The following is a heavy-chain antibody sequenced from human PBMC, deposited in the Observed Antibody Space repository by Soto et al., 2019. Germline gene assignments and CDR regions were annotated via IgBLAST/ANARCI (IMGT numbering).Heavy chain of an antibody. Sequence: SETLSLTCAVSGVSISSGGFSWSWIRQPPGKGLEWIGYISHSANTYYNPSLKSRVTIFVDRSKNQFSLRLSSVTAADTAVYYCARWALPAAIPDYGDYDSWGQGTLITVSS. CDR3: ARWALPAAIPDYGDYDS. CDR1: GVSISSGGFS. V-gene: IGHV4-30-2*01. D-gene: IGHD4-17*01. CDR2: ISHSANT. J-gene: IGHJ4*02.